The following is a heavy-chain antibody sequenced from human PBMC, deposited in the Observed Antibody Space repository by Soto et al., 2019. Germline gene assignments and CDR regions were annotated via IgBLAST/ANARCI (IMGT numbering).Heavy chain of an antibody. D-gene: IGHD1-1*01. V-gene: IGHV6-1*01. J-gene: IGHJ4*02. CDR2: TYYRSKWYN. CDR3: AMGTGTFEY. CDR1: GDSVSSNSAA. Sequence: SQTLSLTCVISGDSVSSNSAAWNWIRQSPSRGLEWLGRTYYRSKWYNEYAGSAKSRIIINPDTSKNQYSLQVNSVTPEDTAVYYCAMGTGTFEYWSQGILVTVSS.